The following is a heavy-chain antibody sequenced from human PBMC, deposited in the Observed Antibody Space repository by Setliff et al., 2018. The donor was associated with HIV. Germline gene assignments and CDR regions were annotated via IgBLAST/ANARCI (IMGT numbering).Heavy chain of an antibody. CDR3: ARSKTFYDFWGGYYTHGAFKI. D-gene: IGHD3-3*01. J-gene: IGHJ3*02. CDR2: IFYSGIT. CDR1: SGSITSRTYY. Sequence: SETLSLTCTVSSGSITSRTYYWGWIRQPPGKGLEWIGSIFYSGITYYNPSLKSRVSISVDTSKNRFSLNLTSVTAADTAVYYCARSKTFYDFWGGYYTHGAFKIWGLGTMVTVSS. V-gene: IGHV4-39*01.